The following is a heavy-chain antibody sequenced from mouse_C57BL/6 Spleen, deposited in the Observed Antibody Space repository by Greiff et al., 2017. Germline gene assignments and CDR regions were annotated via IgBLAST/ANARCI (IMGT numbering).Heavy chain of an antibody. Sequence: QVQLQQSGAELVRPGASVTLSCKASGYTFTDYEMHWVKQTPVHGLEWIGALDPETGGTAYNQKFKGKAILTADKSSSTAYMELRSLTSEDSAVYYCTKAGFAYGGQGTLVTVSA. V-gene: IGHV1-15*01. CDR3: TKAGFAY. J-gene: IGHJ3*01. CDR1: GYTFTDYE. CDR2: LDPETGGT.